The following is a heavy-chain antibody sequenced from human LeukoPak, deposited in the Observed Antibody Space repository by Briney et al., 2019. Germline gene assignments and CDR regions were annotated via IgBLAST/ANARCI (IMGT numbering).Heavy chain of an antibody. D-gene: IGHD5-12*01. Sequence: GGSLRLSCAATGFTFSSFAMSWVRQAPGKGLEWVSSIIGSGGSTFYADSVKGRFTISRDNSKSTLYLQMNSLRAEDTAVYYCAKDRGYSGPGYWGQGTLVTVSS. J-gene: IGHJ4*02. CDR3: AKDRGYSGPGY. CDR2: IIGSGGST. V-gene: IGHV3-23*01. CDR1: GFTFSSFA.